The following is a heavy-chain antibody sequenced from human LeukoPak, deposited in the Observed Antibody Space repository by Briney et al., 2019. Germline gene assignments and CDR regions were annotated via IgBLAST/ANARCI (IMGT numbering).Heavy chain of an antibody. CDR3: ARGAGCSGGSCYPFDY. V-gene: IGHV4-38-2*02. CDR1: GGSVSGYY. D-gene: IGHD2-15*01. CDR2: IYHSGST. J-gene: IGHJ4*02. Sequence: RSETLSLTCSVSGGSVSGYYWGWIRQPPGKGLEWIGSIYHSGSTYYNPSLKSRVTISVDTSKNQFSLKLSSVTAADTAVYYCARGAGCSGGSCYPFDYWGQGTLVTVSS.